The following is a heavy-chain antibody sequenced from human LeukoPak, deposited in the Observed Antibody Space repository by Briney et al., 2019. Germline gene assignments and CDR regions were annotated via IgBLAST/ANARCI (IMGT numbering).Heavy chain of an antibody. D-gene: IGHD5-24*01. CDR1: GFTFSAST. V-gene: IGHV3-73*01. Sequence: PGGSLRLSCAASGFTFSASTLHWVRQASGKGLEWVGRIKTKADTYATAYAASVRGRFTISRDDSKNTAYLQMNSLQTEDTAVYYCAGPLRSNYYYTMDVWAQGTTVTVSS. J-gene: IGHJ6*02. CDR2: IKTKADTYAT. CDR3: AGPLRSNYYYTMDV.